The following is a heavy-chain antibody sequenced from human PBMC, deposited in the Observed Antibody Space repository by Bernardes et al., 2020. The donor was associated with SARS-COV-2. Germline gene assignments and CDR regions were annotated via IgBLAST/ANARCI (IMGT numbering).Heavy chain of an antibody. CDR2: IYSSGST. CDR3: ARYTVPYYYDIDV. V-gene: IGHV4-61*02. J-gene: IGHJ6*02. D-gene: IGHD4-17*01. CDR1: GGSVSRGSFY. Sequence: SEPLSLTCTVSGGSVSRGSFYWSWLLQPAGKGLEWIGRIYSSGSTNYSPSLKSRVSISLDMSKNQFSLILTSLTAADTAVYYCARYTVPYYYDIDVWGHGTAVTVSS.